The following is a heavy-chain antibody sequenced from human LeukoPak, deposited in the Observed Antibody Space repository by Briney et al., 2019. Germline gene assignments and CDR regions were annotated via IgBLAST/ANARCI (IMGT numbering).Heavy chain of an antibody. Sequence: GGSLRLSCAASGFIFSRYAMHWVRQAPGKGLEWVGVISYDGSNKYYADFSKGPFTISRDNSNNTPWHQINSRRAEGTVLYYWARACGDYCGGDCFGVFDLWGQGTMVTVSS. J-gene: IGHJ3*01. CDR1: GFIFSRYA. CDR2: ISYDGSNK. CDR3: ARACGDYCGGDCFGVFDL. V-gene: IGHV3-30*14. D-gene: IGHD2-21*02.